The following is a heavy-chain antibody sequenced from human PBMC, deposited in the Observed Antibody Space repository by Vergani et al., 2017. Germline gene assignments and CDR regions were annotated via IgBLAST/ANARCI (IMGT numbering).Heavy chain of an antibody. CDR3: ARHTTYTDS. D-gene: IGHD1-1*01. CDR2: IYPADSDT. CDR1: EYSFGNYW. V-gene: IGHV5-51*01. Sequence: EVELVQSGPEMRKPGESLKISCKGSEYSFGNYWIGWVRQMPGKGLEWMGIIYPADSDTRYSTSFQGQVTISADKSISTAFRQWDSLKASATALYYCARHTTYTDSWGQGTLVTVSS. J-gene: IGHJ4*02.